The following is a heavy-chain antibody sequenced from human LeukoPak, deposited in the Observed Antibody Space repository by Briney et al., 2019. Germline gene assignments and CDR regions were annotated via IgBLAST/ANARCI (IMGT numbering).Heavy chain of an antibody. CDR1: GGSISSGGYS. J-gene: IGHJ4*02. V-gene: IGHV4-30-2*01. Sequence: PSETLSLTCAVSGGSISSGGYSWSWIRQPPGKGLEWIGYIHHSGSTYYNPSLKSRVTISVDRSKNQFSLKLSSVTAADTAVYYCARAVTMVRGSSRPFDYWGQGTLVTVSS. D-gene: IGHD3-10*01. CDR2: IHHSGST. CDR3: ARAVTMVRGSSRPFDY.